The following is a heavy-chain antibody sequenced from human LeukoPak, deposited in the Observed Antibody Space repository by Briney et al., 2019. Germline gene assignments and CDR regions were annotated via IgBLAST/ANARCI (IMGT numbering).Heavy chain of an antibody. CDR1: GYTFTSYY. V-gene: IGHV1-46*01. D-gene: IGHD2-15*01. CDR3: ARERSARCSGGSCYSGANWFNP. Sequence: VSMKVSCKASGYTFTSYYMHWVRQAPGQGLEWMGIINPSGGSTSYAQKFQGRVTMTRDTSTSTVYMELSSLRSEDTAVYYCARERSARCSGGSCYSGANWFNPWGQGTLVTVSS. CDR2: INPSGGST. J-gene: IGHJ5*02.